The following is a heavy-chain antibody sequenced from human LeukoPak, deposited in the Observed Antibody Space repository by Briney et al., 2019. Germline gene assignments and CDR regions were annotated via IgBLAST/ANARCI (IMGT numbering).Heavy chain of an antibody. CDR3: AADYYDSSGYYDHDY. Sequence: ASVKVSCKVSGYTLTELSMHWVRQAPGKGLEWMGGFDPEDGETIYAQKFQGRVTMTEDTSTDTAYMELSSLRSEDTAVYYCAADYYDSSGYYDHDYWGQGTLVTVSS. CDR2: FDPEDGET. D-gene: IGHD3-22*01. V-gene: IGHV1-24*01. CDR1: GYTLTELS. J-gene: IGHJ4*02.